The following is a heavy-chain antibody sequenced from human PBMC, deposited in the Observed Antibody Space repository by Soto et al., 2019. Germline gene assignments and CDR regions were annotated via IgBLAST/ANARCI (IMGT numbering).Heavy chain of an antibody. Sequence: SEPMSLTCAVYGGSFSGYYWSWIRQPPGKGLEWIGEINHSGSTNYNPSLKSRVTISVDTSKNQFSLKLSSVTAADTAVYYCARGRYSKLHFDYWGQGTLVTVSS. CDR1: GGSFSGYY. V-gene: IGHV4-34*01. CDR3: ARGRYSKLHFDY. J-gene: IGHJ4*02. CDR2: INHSGST. D-gene: IGHD4-4*01.